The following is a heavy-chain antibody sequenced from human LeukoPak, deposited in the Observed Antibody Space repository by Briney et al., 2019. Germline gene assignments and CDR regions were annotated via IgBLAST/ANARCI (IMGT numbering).Heavy chain of an antibody. CDR2: MYSSGNT. CDR1: GGSISGYF. D-gene: IGHD5-12*01. J-gene: IGHJ4*02. CDR3: ARMSGYDPDY. Sequence: SETPSLTCTDSGGSISGYFWSWIRQPAGKGLECIGRMYSSGNTNYNPSLKSRVTMSVDTSKNQFSLRLNSVTAADTAVYYCARMSGYDPDYWGQGTLVTVSS. V-gene: IGHV4-4*07.